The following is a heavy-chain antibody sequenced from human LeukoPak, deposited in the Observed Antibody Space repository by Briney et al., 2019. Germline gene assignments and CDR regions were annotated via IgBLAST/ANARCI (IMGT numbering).Heavy chain of an antibody. J-gene: IGHJ1*01. CDR2: ISAYNGNT. V-gene: IGHV1-18*01. D-gene: IGHD2-2*01. CDR3: ARTRYCSSTSCPQGYFQH. CDR1: GYTFTSYG. Sequence: ASVKVSCKASGYTFTSYGISWVRQAPGQGFEWMGWISAYNGNTNYAQKLQGRVTMTTDTSTSTAYMELRSLRSDDTAVYYCARTRYCSSTSCPQGYFQHWGQGTLVTVSS.